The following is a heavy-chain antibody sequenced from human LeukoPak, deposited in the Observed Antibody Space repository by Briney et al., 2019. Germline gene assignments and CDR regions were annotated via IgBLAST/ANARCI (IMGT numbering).Heavy chain of an antibody. CDR2: ISSSSSYI. CDR3: ARGVYSSSWYGDAFDI. Sequence: GGSLRFSCAASGFTFSSYSMNWVRQAPGKGLEWVSSISSSSSYIYYADSVKGRFTISRDNAKNSLYLQMNSLRAEDTAVYYCARGVYSSSWYGDAFDIWGQGTMVTVSS. D-gene: IGHD6-13*01. CDR1: GFTFSSYS. J-gene: IGHJ3*02. V-gene: IGHV3-21*01.